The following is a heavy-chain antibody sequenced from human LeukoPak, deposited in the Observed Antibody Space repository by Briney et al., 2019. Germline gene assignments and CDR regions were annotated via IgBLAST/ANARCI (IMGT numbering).Heavy chain of an antibody. J-gene: IGHJ4*02. V-gene: IGHV3-23*01. CDR2: ISSDGGT. CDR1: GFTFSSYS. Sequence: GGSLRLSCAASGFTFSSYSMNWVRQAPGKGLEWVSGISSDGGTFYPDSVKGRFTISRDNSKNTLYLQMNSLRAADTAIYYCAKEIAAIGLPAVDYWGQGTLVTVSS. D-gene: IGHD6-13*01. CDR3: AKEIAAIGLPAVDY.